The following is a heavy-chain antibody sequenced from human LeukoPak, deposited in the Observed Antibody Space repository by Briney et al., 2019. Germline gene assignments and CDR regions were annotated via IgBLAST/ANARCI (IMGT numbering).Heavy chain of an antibody. Sequence: PGRSLRLSCAASGFTFSNYNINWVRQAPGKGLEWLSYISSSSSTIYYAHSVKGRFTISRDNAKNSLYLQMNSLRDEDTAVYYCARVVVAANPDAFDIWGQGTMVTVSS. CDR1: GFTFSNYN. CDR3: ARVVVAANPDAFDI. D-gene: IGHD2-15*01. CDR2: ISSSSSTI. J-gene: IGHJ3*02. V-gene: IGHV3-48*02.